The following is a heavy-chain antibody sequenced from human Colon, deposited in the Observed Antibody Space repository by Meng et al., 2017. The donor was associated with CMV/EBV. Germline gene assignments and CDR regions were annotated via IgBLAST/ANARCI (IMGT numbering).Heavy chain of an antibody. CDR1: GDSIRSSGYY. D-gene: IGHD3-10*01. CDR2: MFYSGST. CDR3: ARDGQRISVVWGVPNWFDP. V-gene: IGHV4-39*07. J-gene: IGHJ5*02. Sequence: SETLSLTCTVSGDSIRSSGYYWAWIRQLPGKGLEWIGSMFYSGSTYYSASLKSRVTMSIDTSKNQVSLKLTSVTAADTAVYYCARDGQRISVVWGVPNWFDPWGQGTLVTVSS.